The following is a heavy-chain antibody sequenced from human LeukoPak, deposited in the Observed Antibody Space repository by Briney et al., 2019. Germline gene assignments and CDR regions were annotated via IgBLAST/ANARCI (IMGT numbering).Heavy chain of an antibody. D-gene: IGHD3-10*01. CDR3: ARLSLTWAGTYYTHTNAFDI. Sequence: ASVKVSCKASGYTFTSYYMHWVRQAPGQGLEWMGIINSSGGSTSYAQKFQGRVTTTRDTSTSTVYMELSSLRSEDTAVYYCARLSLTWAGTYYTHTNAFDIWGQGTMVTVSS. CDR1: GYTFTSYY. CDR2: INSSGGST. V-gene: IGHV1-46*01. J-gene: IGHJ3*02.